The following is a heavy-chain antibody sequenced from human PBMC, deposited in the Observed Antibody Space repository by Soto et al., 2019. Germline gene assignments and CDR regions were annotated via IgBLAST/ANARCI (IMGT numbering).Heavy chain of an antibody. CDR2: IIPIFGTA. Sequence: GASVKVSCKASGGTFSIYAISWVRQAPGQGLEWMGGIIPIFGTANYAQKFQGRVTITADESTSTAYMELSSLRSEDTAVYYCARGQGDFPPYYYGMDVWGQGTTVTVSS. CDR1: GGTFSIYA. V-gene: IGHV1-69*13. CDR3: ARGQGDFPPYYYGMDV. J-gene: IGHJ6*02. D-gene: IGHD2-21*02.